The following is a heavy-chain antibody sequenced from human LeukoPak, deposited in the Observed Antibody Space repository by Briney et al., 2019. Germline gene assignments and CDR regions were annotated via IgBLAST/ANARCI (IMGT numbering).Heavy chain of an antibody. D-gene: IGHD6-19*01. J-gene: IGHJ4*02. CDR1: GGSISSYY. CDR3: ARAGEWLVPDY. V-gene: IGHV4-59*01. CDR2: IYDSGGT. Sequence: SETLSLTCTVSGGSISSYYWSWIRQPPGKGLEWIGYIYDSGGTNYNPSLKRRVTISVDTSKNQSSLKLSSVTAADTAVYYCARAGEWLVPDYWGQGTLVTVSS.